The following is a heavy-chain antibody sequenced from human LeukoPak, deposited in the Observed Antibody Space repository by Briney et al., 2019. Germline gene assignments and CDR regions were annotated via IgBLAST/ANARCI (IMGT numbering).Heavy chain of an antibody. J-gene: IGHJ5*02. Sequence: PSETLSLTCTVSGGSISSYYWSWIRQPPGKGLEWIGYIYYSGSTNYNPSLKSRVTISVDTSKNQFSLKLSSVTAADTAVYYCARVNTVTHDGWFDPWGQGTLVTVSS. D-gene: IGHD4-11*01. CDR2: IYYSGST. CDR1: GGSISSYY. CDR3: ARVNTVTHDGWFDP. V-gene: IGHV4-59*01.